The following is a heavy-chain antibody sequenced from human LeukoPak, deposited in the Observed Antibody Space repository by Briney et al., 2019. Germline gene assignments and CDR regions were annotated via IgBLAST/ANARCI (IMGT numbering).Heavy chain of an antibody. Sequence: GASVKVSCKASGYTFTGYYMHWVRQAPGQGLEWMGWINTNSGGTNYAQKLQGRVTMTRDTSISTAYMELSRLRSNDTAVYYCARGDPTYYYDSSGYPLDYWGQGTLVTVSS. CDR1: GYTFTGYY. V-gene: IGHV1-2*02. D-gene: IGHD3-22*01. J-gene: IGHJ4*02. CDR2: INTNSGGT. CDR3: ARGDPTYYYDSSGYPLDY.